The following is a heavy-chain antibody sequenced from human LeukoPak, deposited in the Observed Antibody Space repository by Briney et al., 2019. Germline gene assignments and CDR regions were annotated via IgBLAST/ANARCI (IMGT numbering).Heavy chain of an antibody. V-gene: IGHV4-38-2*02. CDR1: GYSISSGYY. Sequence: PSETLSLTCTVSGYSISSGYYWGWIRPPPGKGLEWIGSIYHSGSTYYNPSLKSRVTISVDTSKNQFSLKLTSVTAADTAVYYCARDIVVISSFNWFDPWGQGTLVTVSS. J-gene: IGHJ5*02. CDR2: IYHSGST. D-gene: IGHD3-22*01. CDR3: ARDIVVISSFNWFDP.